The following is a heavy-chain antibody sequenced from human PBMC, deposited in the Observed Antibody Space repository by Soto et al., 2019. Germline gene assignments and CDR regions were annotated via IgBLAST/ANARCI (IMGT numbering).Heavy chain of an antibody. CDR2: VFYSGST. Sequence: LSLTCTVSGASISSSYWSWIRQSPGKGLEWIGYVFYSGSTNYNPSLKSRVTISVDTSKNQFSLKLKSVTAADTAVYYCARGYYDSSGQSNTFDIWGQGTMVTV. D-gene: IGHD3-22*01. CDR3: ARGYYDSSGQSNTFDI. V-gene: IGHV4-59*01. J-gene: IGHJ3*02. CDR1: GASISSSY.